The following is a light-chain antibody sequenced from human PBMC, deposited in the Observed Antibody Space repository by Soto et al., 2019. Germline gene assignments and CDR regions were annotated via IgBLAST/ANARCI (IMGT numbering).Light chain of an antibody. V-gene: IGLV2-14*03. CDR3: SSHTTSNTRV. J-gene: IGLJ1*01. Sequence: ALTQPASVSGSPGQSIAISCTGTSSDVGAYDFVSWYQQHPDKAPKLLIYEVSDRPSGVSDRFSGSKSVNTATLTISGLQAEDEADYYCSSHTTSNTRVFGTGTKVTVL. CDR2: EVS. CDR1: SSDVGAYDF.